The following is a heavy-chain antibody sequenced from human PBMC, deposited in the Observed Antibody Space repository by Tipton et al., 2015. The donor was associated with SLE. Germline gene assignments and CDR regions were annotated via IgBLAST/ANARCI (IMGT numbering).Heavy chain of an antibody. Sequence: TLSLTCTVSGASISSRYNYWGWIRQPPGKGLEWIGNICYNGSTYYNSSLKSRITISVDTSKNQFSLKLDSVTAADTAVYYCARGEGYYGSGSYQGWFDPWGQGTLVTVSS. D-gene: IGHD3-10*01. V-gene: IGHV4-39*01. J-gene: IGHJ5*02. CDR1: GASISSRYNY. CDR2: ICYNGST. CDR3: ARGEGYYGSGSYQGWFDP.